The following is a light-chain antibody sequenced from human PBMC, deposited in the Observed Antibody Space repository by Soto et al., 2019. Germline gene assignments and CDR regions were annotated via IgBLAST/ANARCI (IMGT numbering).Light chain of an antibody. Sequence: IQMTQSPSSLSASVGDRVTITCRASQSISNYVNWYQQKPGRGPRLLIYAASSLQGGVPSRFSGSGSGTDFTLTISNLQPEDFATYYCQQSYSHPWTFGQGTKVDIK. V-gene: IGKV1-39*01. CDR1: QSISNY. CDR3: QQSYSHPWT. J-gene: IGKJ1*01. CDR2: AAS.